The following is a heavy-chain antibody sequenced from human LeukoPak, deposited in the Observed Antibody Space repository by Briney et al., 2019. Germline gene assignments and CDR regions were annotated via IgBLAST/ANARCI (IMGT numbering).Heavy chain of an antibody. D-gene: IGHD2-15*01. V-gene: IGHV3-33*01. CDR3: ARGRRYCSGGSCSTGYCDY. CDR2: IWYDGSNK. J-gene: IGHJ4*02. CDR1: GFTFSSYG. Sequence: PGGSLRLSCAASGFTFSSYGMHWVRQAPGKGLEWVAVIWYDGSNKYYADSVKGRFTISRDNSKNTLYLQMNSLRAEDTAVYYCARGRRYCSGGSCSTGYCDYWGQGTLVTVSS.